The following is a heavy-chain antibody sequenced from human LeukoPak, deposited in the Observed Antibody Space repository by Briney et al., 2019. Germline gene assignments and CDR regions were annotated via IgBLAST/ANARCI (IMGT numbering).Heavy chain of an antibody. CDR1: GFTFSSY. Sequence: GGSLRLSCAASGFTFSSYMSWVRQAPGKGLEWVSIIYNDGSTYYADSMKGRFTISRDNSKNTLYLQVNSLRAEDTAMYYCARNILFAFDIWGQGTMVTVSS. J-gene: IGHJ3*02. CDR2: IYNDGST. V-gene: IGHV3-53*01. CDR3: ARNILFAFDI.